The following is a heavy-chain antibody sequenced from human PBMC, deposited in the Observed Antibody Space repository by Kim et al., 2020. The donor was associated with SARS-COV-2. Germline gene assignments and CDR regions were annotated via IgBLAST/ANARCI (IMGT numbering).Heavy chain of an antibody. D-gene: IGHD3-16*02. Sequence: GGSLRLSCTASGSTFSTYTLRWVRQTPVKGLECVSGVNDRGGTAYADSVKGRFTISRDNSRNTVYLQMNSLRAEDTAVYFCTKAGFWERYHYSMYVVGKG. CDR3: TKAGFWERYHYSMYV. CDR1: GSTFSTYT. J-gene: IGHJ6*03. V-gene: IGHV3-23*01. CDR2: VNDRGGT.